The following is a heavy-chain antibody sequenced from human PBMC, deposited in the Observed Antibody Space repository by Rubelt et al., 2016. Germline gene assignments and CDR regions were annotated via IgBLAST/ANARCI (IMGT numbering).Heavy chain of an antibody. Sequence: QVQLVQSGAEVKSPGASVKVSCKASGYTFTDYYIHWVRQAPGQGLEWMGRINPNSGGTNYAQKFQGRVTMTRDTSISTAYMEVRRLRSGDTAVYYCVRESGYKYGDYWGQGSLVTVSS. CDR2: INPNSGGT. J-gene: IGHJ4*02. CDR3: VRESGYKYGDY. CDR1: GYTFTDYY. D-gene: IGHD5-24*01. V-gene: IGHV1-2*06.